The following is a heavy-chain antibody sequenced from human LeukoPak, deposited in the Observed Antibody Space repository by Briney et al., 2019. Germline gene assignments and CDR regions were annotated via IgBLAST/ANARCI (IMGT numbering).Heavy chain of an antibody. J-gene: IGHJ3*02. Sequence: PSETLSLTCTVSGDSINDYYRSWIRQPPGNKLEWIGWIYYSGSTMYSPSLESRVTISLDTSRTQFSLDLNSVTAADTAVYYCARHAGFGSGYYHDAFDIWGQGSMVIVSS. CDR2: IYYSGST. CDR3: ARHAGFGSGYYHDAFDI. CDR1: GDSINDYY. V-gene: IGHV4-59*08. D-gene: IGHD3-22*01.